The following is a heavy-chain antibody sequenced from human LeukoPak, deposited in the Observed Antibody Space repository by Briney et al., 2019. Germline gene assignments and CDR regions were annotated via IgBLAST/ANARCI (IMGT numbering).Heavy chain of an antibody. D-gene: IGHD1-1*01. J-gene: IGHJ4*02. CDR1: GFTFSSYA. Sequence: GRSLRLSCAASGFTFSSYAMHWVRQAPGKGLEWVAVISYDRSNKYYADSVKGRFTISRDNSKNTLYLQMNSLRAEDTAVYYCARMGFPNWNDAPFDYWGQGTLVTVSS. CDR2: ISYDRSNK. CDR3: ARMGFPNWNDAPFDY. V-gene: IGHV3-30*04.